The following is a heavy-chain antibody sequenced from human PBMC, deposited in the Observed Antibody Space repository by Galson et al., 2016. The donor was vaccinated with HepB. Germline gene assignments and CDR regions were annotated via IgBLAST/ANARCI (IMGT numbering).Heavy chain of an antibody. CDR1: GDSVSSNSAV. D-gene: IGHD6-19*01. CDR2: TFYKSKWYN. Sequence: CAISGDSVSSNSAVWNWIRQSPSRGLEWLGRTFYKSKWYNDYAVSVKSRITVNADTSKNQFSLHLNSVTPDDTAVYYCTRGFEYSSGWYYFDHWGQGTLVPVTS. V-gene: IGHV6-1*01. J-gene: IGHJ4*02. CDR3: TRGFEYSSGWYYFDH.